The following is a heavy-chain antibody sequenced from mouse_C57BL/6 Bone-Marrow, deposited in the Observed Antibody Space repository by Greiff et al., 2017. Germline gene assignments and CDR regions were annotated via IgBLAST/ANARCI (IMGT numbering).Heavy chain of an antibody. J-gene: IGHJ1*03. CDR1: GYTFTSYW. D-gene: IGHD2-3*01. CDR2: IYPGSGST. Sequence: LQQPGAELVKPGASVKMSCKASGYTFTSYWLTWVKQRPGQGLEWIGDIYPGSGSTNYNETFKSKATLTVDPSSSTAYMQLSSLTSEDSAVYYCASDGYHIWYFDVWGTGTTVTVSA. V-gene: IGHV1-55*01. CDR3: ASDGYHIWYFDV.